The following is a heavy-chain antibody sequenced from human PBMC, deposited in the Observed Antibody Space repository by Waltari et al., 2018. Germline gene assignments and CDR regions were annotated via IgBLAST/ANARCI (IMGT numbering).Heavy chain of an antibody. CDR2: ISGSTGNT. V-gene: IGHV1-18*01. CDR1: GFTFPTYG. D-gene: IGHD3-10*01. CDR3: ARGTDPYGSGSYYDH. Sequence: QLVQSGAEVRKPGASVKVSCTASGFTFPTYGIHWVRQAPGQGLEWMGWISGSTGNTNYAQRLQGRVTMTTDTSTSTAYMALRSLTPDDTAVYYCARGTDPYGSGSYYDHWGQGTLVTVSS. J-gene: IGHJ4*02.